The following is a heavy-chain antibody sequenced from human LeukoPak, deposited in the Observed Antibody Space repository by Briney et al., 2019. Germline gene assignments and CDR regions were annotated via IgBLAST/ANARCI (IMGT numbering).Heavy chain of an antibody. Sequence: GGSLRLSCAASGFTFSSHAMSWVRQAPGKGLEWVSAISGSGGSTYYADSVKGRFTISRDNSKNTLYLQMNSLRAEDTAVYYCAKDKRLRLGELSLNYWGQGTLVTVSS. J-gene: IGHJ4*02. V-gene: IGHV3-23*01. CDR3: AKDKRLRLGELSLNY. CDR1: GFTFSSHA. CDR2: ISGSGGST. D-gene: IGHD3-16*02.